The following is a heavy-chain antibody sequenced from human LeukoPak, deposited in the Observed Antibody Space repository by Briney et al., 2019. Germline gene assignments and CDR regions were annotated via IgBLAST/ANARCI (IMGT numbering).Heavy chain of an antibody. J-gene: IGHJ5*02. CDR2: ISNSSSYI. Sequence: GGSLRLSCAASGFTFSSYSMNWVRQAPGKGLEWVSSISNSSSYIYYADSVKGRFTISRDNAKNSLYLQMNSLRAEDTAVYYCARDTIAAAGRNWFDPWGQGTLVTVSS. CDR3: ARDTIAAAGRNWFDP. V-gene: IGHV3-21*01. CDR1: GFTFSSYS. D-gene: IGHD6-13*01.